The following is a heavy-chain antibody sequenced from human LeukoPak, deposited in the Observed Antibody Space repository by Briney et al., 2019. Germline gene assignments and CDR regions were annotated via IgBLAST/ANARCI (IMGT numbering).Heavy chain of an antibody. J-gene: IGHJ6*02. CDR1: GGFFSGYY. CDR2: INHSGST. D-gene: IGHD3-9*01. CDR3: ARGFRRYFDWLSHGYYYYGMDV. Sequence: PSETLSLTCAVYGGFFSGYYWSWIRQPPGKGLEWIGEINHSGSTNYSPSLKSRVTISVDTSKNQFSLKLSSVTAADTAVYYCARGFRRYFDWLSHGYYYYGMDVWGQGTTVTVSS. V-gene: IGHV4-34*01.